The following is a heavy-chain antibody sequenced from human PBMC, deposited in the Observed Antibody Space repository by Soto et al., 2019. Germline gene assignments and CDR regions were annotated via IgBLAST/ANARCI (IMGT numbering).Heavy chain of an antibody. CDR2: IYWDDDK. CDR3: VQSRCGGDCLQSYSSHSYYGLDV. CDR1: GFSLSTIGVG. D-gene: IGHD2-21*02. V-gene: IGHV2-5*02. Sequence: QITLKESGPTLVKPTQTLTLTCTFSGFSLSTIGVGVGWIRQPPGKALEWLALIYWDDDKCYSPSLKSRLTVTKDTYKNPVVLTMNNRDPVDTATYYCVQSRCGGDCLQSYSSHSYYGLDVWGQGTTVTVSS. J-gene: IGHJ6*02.